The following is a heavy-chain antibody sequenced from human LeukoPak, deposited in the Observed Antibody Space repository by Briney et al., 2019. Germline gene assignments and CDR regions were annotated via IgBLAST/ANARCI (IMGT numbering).Heavy chain of an antibody. CDR1: GFTFSSYA. CDR3: AKVDNIVVVPAACDY. CDR2: ISGSGGST. D-gene: IGHD2-2*01. V-gene: IGHV3-23*01. J-gene: IGHJ4*02. Sequence: GGSLRLSCAASGFTFSSYAMSWVRQAPGKGLEWVSAISGSGGSTYYADSVKGRFTTSRDNPKNTLYLQMNSLRAEDTAVYYCAKVDNIVVVPAACDYWGQGTLVTVSS.